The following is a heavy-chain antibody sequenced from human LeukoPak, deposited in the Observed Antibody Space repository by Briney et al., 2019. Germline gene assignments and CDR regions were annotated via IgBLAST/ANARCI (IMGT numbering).Heavy chain of an antibody. J-gene: IGHJ4*02. V-gene: IGHV4-34*01. CDR1: GGSFSGYY. CDR2: INHSGST. CDR3: AXXXXXYYYDSSGYYDY. Sequence: SETLSLTCAVYGGSFSGYYWSWIRQPPGKGLEWIGEINHSGSTNYNPSLKSRVTISVDTSKNQFSLKLSSVTAADPAVYYCAXXXXXYYYDSSGYYDYWGQGTLVTVSS. D-gene: IGHD3-22*01.